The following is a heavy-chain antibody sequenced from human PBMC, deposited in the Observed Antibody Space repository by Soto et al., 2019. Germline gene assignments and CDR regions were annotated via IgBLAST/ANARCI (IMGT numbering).Heavy chain of an antibody. D-gene: IGHD3-16*02. Sequence: QVQLVQSGAEVKKPGSSVKVSCKASGGTFSSYAISWVRQAPGQGLEWMGGFIPIFGTANYAQKFQGRVTITADESTSTAYMELSSLRSEDTAVYYCARGRDEEGMITFGGVIVWGQGTLVTVSS. V-gene: IGHV1-69*01. CDR3: ARGRDEEGMITFGGVIV. J-gene: IGHJ4*02. CDR1: GGTFSSYA. CDR2: FIPIFGTA.